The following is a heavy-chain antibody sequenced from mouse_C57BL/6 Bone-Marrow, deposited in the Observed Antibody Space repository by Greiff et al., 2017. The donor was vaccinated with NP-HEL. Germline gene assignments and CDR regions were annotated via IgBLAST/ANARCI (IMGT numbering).Heavy chain of an antibody. Sequence: ESGPGLVKPSQSLSLTCSVTGYSITSGYYWNWIRQFPGNKLEWMGYISYDGSNNYNPSLKNRISITRDTSKNQFFLKLNSVTTEDTATYYCARDTTVVATDWFAYWGQGTLVTVSA. CDR1: GYSITSGYY. D-gene: IGHD1-1*01. J-gene: IGHJ3*01. CDR2: ISYDGSN. V-gene: IGHV3-6*01. CDR3: ARDTTVVATDWFAY.